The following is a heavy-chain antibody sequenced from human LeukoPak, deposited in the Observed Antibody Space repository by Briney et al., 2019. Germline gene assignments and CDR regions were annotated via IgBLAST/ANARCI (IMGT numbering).Heavy chain of an antibody. Sequence: GASVKVSCKASGYTFTSYAMHWVRQAPGQRLEWMGWINAGNGNATHTQKFQDRVTFTRDTSASTAYMDLSSLRSEDTAVYYCARVSSGWHGYLDYWGQGTPVTVSS. CDR2: INAGNGNA. D-gene: IGHD6-25*01. V-gene: IGHV1-3*01. CDR3: ARVSSGWHGYLDY. J-gene: IGHJ4*02. CDR1: GYTFTSYA.